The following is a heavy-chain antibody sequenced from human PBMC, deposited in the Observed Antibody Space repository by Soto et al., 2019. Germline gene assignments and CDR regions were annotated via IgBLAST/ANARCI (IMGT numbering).Heavy chain of an antibody. CDR2: ISGSGTMK. CDR3: AKEAEENEQVPIPGDN. D-gene: IGHD2-2*02. CDR1: GFTFRNHA. J-gene: IGHJ4*02. V-gene: IGHV3-23*01. Sequence: EVQLLESGGGLVQPGGSLRLSCVASGFTFRNHAMTWVRQAPGKGLEWGSGISGSGTMKYYADSVRGHFIISRENAKNTLQLQMDNLRVEDTAVYYCAKEAEENEQVPIPGDNWGQGTLVTVSS.